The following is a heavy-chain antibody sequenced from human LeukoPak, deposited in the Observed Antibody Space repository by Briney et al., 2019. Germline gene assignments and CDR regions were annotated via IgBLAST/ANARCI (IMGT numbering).Heavy chain of an antibody. J-gene: IGHJ4*02. Sequence: SETLSLTCTVSGGSISSYYWSWIRQPPGKGLEWIGYIYYSGSTNYNPSLKSRVTISVDTSKNQFSLKLSSVTAADTAVYYCASAGITIFGVVILDYWGQGTLVTVSS. D-gene: IGHD3-3*01. CDR3: ASAGITIFGVVILDY. V-gene: IGHV4-59*08. CDR1: GGSISSYY. CDR2: IYYSGST.